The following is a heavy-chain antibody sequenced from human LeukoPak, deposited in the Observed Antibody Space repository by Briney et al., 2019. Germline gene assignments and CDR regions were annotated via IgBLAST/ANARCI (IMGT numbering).Heavy chain of an antibody. J-gene: IGHJ3*02. D-gene: IGHD2-15*01. Sequence: PSETLSLMCTVSGGSINSYYWSWLRQPAGKGLEWIGGIYSSGSTNYNPSLKSRVTMSVDTSKNQFSLRPRSVTAADTAVYFCARKGISAVAGAFDIWGQGTMVTVSS. CDR2: IYSSGST. CDR3: ARKGISAVAGAFDI. CDR1: GGSINSYY. V-gene: IGHV4-4*07.